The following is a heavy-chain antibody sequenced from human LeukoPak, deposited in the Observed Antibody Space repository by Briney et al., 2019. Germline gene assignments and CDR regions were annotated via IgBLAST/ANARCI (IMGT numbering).Heavy chain of an antibody. D-gene: IGHD3-3*01. CDR1: GGTFSGYA. CDR3: ARTHLTIFGVYYYYYYMDV. V-gene: IGHV1-69*05. Sequence: SVKVSCKASGGTFSGYAISWVRQAPGQGLEWMGGIIPIFGTANYAQKFQGRVTITTDESTSTAYMELSSLRSEDTAVYYCARTHLTIFGVYYYYYYMDVWGKGTTVTVSS. J-gene: IGHJ6*03. CDR2: IIPIFGTA.